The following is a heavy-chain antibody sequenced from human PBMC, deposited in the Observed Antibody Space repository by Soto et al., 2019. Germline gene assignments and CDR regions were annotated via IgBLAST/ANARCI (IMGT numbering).Heavy chain of an antibody. CDR1: GYTFTSYG. CDR3: ASDQGDILTGYPPPYSYGMDV. CDR2: ISAYNGNT. V-gene: IGHV1-18*01. D-gene: IGHD3-9*01. J-gene: IGHJ6*02. Sequence: QVQLVQSRAEVKKPGASVKVSCKASGYTFTSYGISWVRQAPGQGLEWMGWISAYNGNTNYAQKLQGRVTMTTDTSTSTGYMELRSLLSDDTAVYYCASDQGDILTGYPPPYSYGMDVWGQGTTVTVSS.